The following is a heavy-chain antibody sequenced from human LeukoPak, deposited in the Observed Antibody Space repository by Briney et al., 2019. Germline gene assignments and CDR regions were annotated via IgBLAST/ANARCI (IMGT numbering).Heavy chain of an antibody. D-gene: IGHD5-12*01. CDR1: GYTFTSYY. V-gene: IGHV1-46*01. CDR3: ASTPGYSGYDFDGWLDV. CDR2: INPSGGST. J-gene: IGHJ6*02. Sequence: ASVKVSCKASGYTFTSYYMHWVRQAPGQGLEWMGIINPSGGSTSYAQKFQGRVTMTRDTSTSTVYMELSSLRSEDTDVYYCASTPGYSGYDFDGWLDVWGQGTTVTVSS.